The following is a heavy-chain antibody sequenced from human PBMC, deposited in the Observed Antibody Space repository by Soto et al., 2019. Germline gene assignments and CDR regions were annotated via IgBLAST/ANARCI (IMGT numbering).Heavy chain of an antibody. V-gene: IGHV3-7*01. J-gene: IGHJ4*02. D-gene: IGHD2-2*01. Sequence: GGSLRLSCAASGFTFSSYWMSWVRQAPGKGLEWVANIKQDGSEKYYVDSVKGRFTISRDNAKNSLYLQMNSLRAEDTAVYYCARNIVVVPAATSLCNYWGQGTLVTVSS. CDR2: IKQDGSEK. CDR3: ARNIVVVPAATSLCNY. CDR1: GFTFSSYW.